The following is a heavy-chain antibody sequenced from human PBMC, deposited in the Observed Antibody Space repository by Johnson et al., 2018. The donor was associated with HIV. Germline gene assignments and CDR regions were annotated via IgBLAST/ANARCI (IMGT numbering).Heavy chain of an antibody. CDR1: GFTFSSYA. V-gene: IGHV3-66*01. CDR2: IYSGGST. Sequence: VQLVESGGGLVQPGGSLRLSCAASGFTFSSYAMSWVRQAPGKELEWVSVIYSGGSTYYADSVKGRFTISRDNARNTMFVQMKSLRAEDTAVYYCARSGPNWAFDFWGQGTMVTVSS. D-gene: IGHD1-1*01. CDR3: ARSGPNWAFDF. J-gene: IGHJ3*01.